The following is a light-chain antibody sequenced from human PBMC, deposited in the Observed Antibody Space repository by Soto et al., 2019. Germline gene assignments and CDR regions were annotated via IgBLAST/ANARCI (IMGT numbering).Light chain of an antibody. CDR2: EVS. J-gene: IGLJ1*01. V-gene: IGLV2-14*01. CDR1: RSDVGGYKY. Sequence: SVRTNPASVAGSPGVSITISCTGTRSDVGGYKYVSWYQQHPGKAPKLMICEVSNRPSGVSNRFSGSKSGNTASLTTSGLQAEDEADYYCSSYTSSSTLYVFGTGTKVTVL. CDR3: SSYTSSSTLYV.